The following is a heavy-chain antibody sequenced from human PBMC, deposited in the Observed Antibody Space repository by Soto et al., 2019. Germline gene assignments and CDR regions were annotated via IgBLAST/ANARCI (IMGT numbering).Heavy chain of an antibody. D-gene: IGHD2-15*01. CDR1: GYTFTNSD. CDR2: MNPDSGHA. V-gene: IGHV1-8*01. CDR3: ARRPHCSGGICYYGLDN. J-gene: IGHJ4*02. Sequence: QVQLVQSGAEVKKPGASVKVSCKASGYTFTNSDINWVRQAPGQGLEWMGWMNPDSGHAAYAQKFQGRVTLTTSTPTTTVYMEMRSLGSEDTAVYYCARRPHCSGGICYYGLDNWGQGTLVTVSS.